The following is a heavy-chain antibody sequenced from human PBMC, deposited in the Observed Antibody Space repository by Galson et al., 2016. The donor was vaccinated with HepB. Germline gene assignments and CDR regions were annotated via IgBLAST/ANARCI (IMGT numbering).Heavy chain of an antibody. CDR3: ARGYSYGGGIY. Sequence: LSLTCTVSGGSVSSASHYWSWIRQHAGKGLEWIGYIYYSGSTYYNPSLKSRVTMSIDTSKNQFSLKMTSVTAADTAVYYCARGYSYGGGIYWGRGTLVTVSS. J-gene: IGHJ1*01. D-gene: IGHD5-18*01. CDR1: GGSVSSASHY. CDR2: IYYSGST. V-gene: IGHV4-31*03.